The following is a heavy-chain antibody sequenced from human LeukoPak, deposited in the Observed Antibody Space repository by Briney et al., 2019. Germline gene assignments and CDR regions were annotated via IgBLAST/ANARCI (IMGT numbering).Heavy chain of an antibody. J-gene: IGHJ4*02. CDR3: AKGEYSYGIHYFDY. CDR2: ISGSGGST. V-gene: IGHV3-23*01. CDR1: GLTFSSYA. Sequence: PGGSLRLSCAASGLTFSSYAMSWVRQAPGKGLEWVSAISGSGGSTYYADSVKGRFTISRDNSKNTLYLQMNSLRAEDTAVYYCAKGEYSYGIHYFDYWGQGTLVTVSS. D-gene: IGHD5-18*01.